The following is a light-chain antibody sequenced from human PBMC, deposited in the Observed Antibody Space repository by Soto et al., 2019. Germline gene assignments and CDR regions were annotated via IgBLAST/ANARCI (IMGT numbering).Light chain of an antibody. V-gene: IGLV2-14*01. CDR1: SSDVGNGYDS. CDR3: AAWDDSLNGYV. Sequence: QSALTQPASVSGSPGQSITISCTGTSSDVGNGYDSVSWYQQHPGKAPKLMIYEVTNRPSGVPDRFSGSKSGTSASLAISGLQSEDEADYYCAAWDDSLNGYVFATGTKLTVL. J-gene: IGLJ1*01. CDR2: EVT.